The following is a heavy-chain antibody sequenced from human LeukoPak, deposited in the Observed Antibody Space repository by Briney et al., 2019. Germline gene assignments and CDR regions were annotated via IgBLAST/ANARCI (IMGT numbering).Heavy chain of an antibody. Sequence: AGSLRLSCAASGFTFSSYAMSWVRQAPGKGLEWVSAISGSGGSTYYADSVKGRFTISRDNSKNTLYLQMNSLRAEDTAVYYCAKLIVGATEYFDYWGQGTLVTVSS. CDR2: ISGSGGST. CDR1: GFTFSSYA. J-gene: IGHJ4*02. V-gene: IGHV3-23*01. D-gene: IGHD1-26*01. CDR3: AKLIVGATEYFDY.